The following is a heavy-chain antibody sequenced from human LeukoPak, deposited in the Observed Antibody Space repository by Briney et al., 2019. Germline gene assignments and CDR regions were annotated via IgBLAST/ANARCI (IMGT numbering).Heavy chain of an antibody. CDR3: AKEPPKVNYYDSSGYYYFQH. CDR2: ISYDGSNK. J-gene: IGHJ1*01. Sequence: GGSLRLSCAAPGFTFSSYGMHWVRQAPGKGLEWVAVISYDGSNKYYADSVKGRFTISRDNSKNTLYLQMNSLRAEDTAVYYCAKEPPKVNYYDSSGYYYFQHWGQGALVTVSS. V-gene: IGHV3-30*18. CDR1: GFTFSSYG. D-gene: IGHD3-22*01.